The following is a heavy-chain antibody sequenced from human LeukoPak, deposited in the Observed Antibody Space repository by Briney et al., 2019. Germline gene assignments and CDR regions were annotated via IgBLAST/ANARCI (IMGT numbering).Heavy chain of an antibody. CDR3: ARRRVVVASTDGASGAFDI. J-gene: IGHJ3*02. Sequence: SETLPLTCTVCGCSISCGGYYWSWIPQHPGKGLEWIGYIYYSGSTYYNPSLRSRVTISVDTSKNQFSLRLSSVTAADTAVYFCARRRVVVASTDGASGAFDIWGQGTMVTVSS. CDR1: GCSISCGGYY. D-gene: IGHD2-15*01. V-gene: IGHV4-31*03. CDR2: IYYSGST.